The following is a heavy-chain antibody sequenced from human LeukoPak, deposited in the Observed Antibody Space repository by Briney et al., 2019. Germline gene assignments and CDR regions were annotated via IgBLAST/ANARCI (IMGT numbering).Heavy chain of an antibody. CDR1: GGSISSDY. V-gene: IGHV4-59*01. J-gene: IGHJ4*02. Sequence: SETLSLTCTVSGGSISSDYWSWIRQPPGKGREWIGYIYYSGSTNYNPSLKKRCTISVNTSKNQFSLRLRSVTAADTAVYYCARLIPYYFDYWGQGILVTVSS. CDR2: IYYSGST. CDR3: ARLIPYYFDY.